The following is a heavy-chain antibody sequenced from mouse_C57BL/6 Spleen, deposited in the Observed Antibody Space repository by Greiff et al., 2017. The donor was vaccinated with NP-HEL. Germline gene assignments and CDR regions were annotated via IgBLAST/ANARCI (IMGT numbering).Heavy chain of an antibody. Sequence: EVQLVESGGGLVKPGGSLKLSCAASGFTFSDYGMHWVRQAPEKGLEWVAYISSGSSTIYYADTVKGRFTISRDNAKNTLFLQMTSLRSEDTAMYYCASLTTERYFDVWGTGTTVTVSS. CDR1: GFTFSDYG. V-gene: IGHV5-17*01. CDR3: ASLTTERYFDV. CDR2: ISSGSSTI. J-gene: IGHJ1*03.